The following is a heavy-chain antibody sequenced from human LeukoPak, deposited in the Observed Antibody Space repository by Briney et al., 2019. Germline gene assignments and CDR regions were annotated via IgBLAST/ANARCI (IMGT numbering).Heavy chain of an antibody. V-gene: IGHV3-23*01. CDR3: AKAPFKNYYDSSGGHFDY. J-gene: IGHJ4*02. Sequence: PGGSLRLSCAASGFTFSNYAMGWVRQAPGKGLEWVSAISGSGGSTYYADSVKGRFTISRDNSKNTLYLQMNSLRAEDTAVYYCAKAPFKNYYDSSGGHFDYWGQGTLVTVSS. D-gene: IGHD3-22*01. CDR2: ISGSGGST. CDR1: GFTFSNYA.